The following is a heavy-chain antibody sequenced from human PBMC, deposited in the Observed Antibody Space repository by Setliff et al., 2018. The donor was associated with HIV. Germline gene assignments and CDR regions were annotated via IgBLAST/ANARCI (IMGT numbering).Heavy chain of an antibody. CDR2: IHHTGHI. J-gene: IGHJ4*02. CDR1: GASFTDYY. D-gene: IGHD4-17*01. CDR3: ARFDVTPMTTRDY. V-gene: IGHV4-34*01. Sequence: ASETLSLTCAFYGASFTDYYWNWIRQPPGKGLEWIGEIHHTGHINYNPSSKSRVTMSLDMSTNQFSLKMASMTAADSAVYYCARFDVTPMTTRDYWGQGTQVTVSS.